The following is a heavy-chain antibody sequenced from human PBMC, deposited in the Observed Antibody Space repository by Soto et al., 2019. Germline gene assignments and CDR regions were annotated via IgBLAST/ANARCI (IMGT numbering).Heavy chain of an antibody. J-gene: IGHJ6*02. CDR2: IWYDGSNR. CDR3: AREIAAAGLYYYYGMDV. CDR1: GFTFSSYG. D-gene: IGHD6-13*01. Sequence: AGGSLRLSCAASGFTFSSYGMHWVRQAPGKGLEWVAVIWYDGSNRYYADSVKGRFTISRDNSKNTLYLQMNSLRAEDTAVYYCAREIAAAGLYYYYGMDVWGQGTTVTSP. V-gene: IGHV3-33*01.